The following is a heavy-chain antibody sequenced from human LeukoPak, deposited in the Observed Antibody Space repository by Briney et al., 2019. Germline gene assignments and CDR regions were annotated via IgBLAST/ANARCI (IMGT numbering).Heavy chain of an antibody. CDR3: ARSRSGSYERPIDY. CDR2: IYYSGST. CDR1: GGSISSGSYY. V-gene: IGHV4-39*07. Sequence: SETLSLTCTVSGGSISSGSYYWSWIRQPAGKGLEWIGSIYYSGSTYYNPSLKSRVTISVDTSKNQFSLKLSSVTAADTAVYYCARSRSGSYERPIDYWGQGTLVTVSS. D-gene: IGHD1-26*01. J-gene: IGHJ4*02.